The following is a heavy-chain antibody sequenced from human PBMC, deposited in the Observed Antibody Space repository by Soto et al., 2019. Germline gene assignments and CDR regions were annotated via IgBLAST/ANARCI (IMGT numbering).Heavy chain of an antibody. D-gene: IGHD3-22*01. CDR1: GGSISSHF. V-gene: IGHV4-59*11. CDR2: FYNSGST. CDR3: ARHYYDASGFDY. Sequence: PSETLSLSWTGSGGSISSHFWSWIRQPPGKGLEWIGYFYNSGSTNYNPSLKSRVTISVDTSKNQFSLKLSSLTAADTAVYYCARHYYDASGFDYWGQGTLVTVS. J-gene: IGHJ4*02.